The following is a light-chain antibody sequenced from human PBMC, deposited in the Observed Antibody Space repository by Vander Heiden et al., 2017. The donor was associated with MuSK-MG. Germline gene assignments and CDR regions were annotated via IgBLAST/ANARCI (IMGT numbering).Light chain of an antibody. V-gene: IGKV1-39*01. CDR1: QSISSY. CDR2: AAS. J-gene: IGKJ5*01. Sequence: DIQMTQSPSSLSASVGDRVTITCRASQSISSYLNWYQQKPGKAPKLLIYAASSLQSGVPSRFSGSGSGTDFTLTISRLKPEDFATYYCQQSDSTPITFGQGTRLEIK. CDR3: QQSDSTPIT.